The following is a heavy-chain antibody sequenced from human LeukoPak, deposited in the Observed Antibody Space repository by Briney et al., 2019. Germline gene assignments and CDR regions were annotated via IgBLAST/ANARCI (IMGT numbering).Heavy chain of an antibody. CDR1: GGSISSYY. J-gene: IGHJ5*02. Sequence: SETLSLTCTVSGGSISSYYWSWIRQPAGKGLEWIGRIYTSGSANYTPSLKSRVTMSVDTSKNPFSLKLSSVTAADTAVYYCASQTYYYGSGRNNWFDPWGQGTLVTVSS. CDR2: IYTSGSA. V-gene: IGHV4-4*07. D-gene: IGHD3-10*01. CDR3: ASQTYYYGSGRNNWFDP.